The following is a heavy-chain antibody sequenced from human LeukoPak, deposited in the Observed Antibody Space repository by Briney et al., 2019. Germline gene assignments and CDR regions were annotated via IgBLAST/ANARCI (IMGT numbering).Heavy chain of an antibody. Sequence: SETLSLTCTVSGGSITSGTNYWTWIRQPAGRGLEWIGRIYNRGGTDYNPSLKSRITISLDTSKNQFSLKLNSMTAADTAVYYCARGFRWDTAMNPWGQGTLVTVSS. J-gene: IGHJ5*02. CDR2: IYNRGGT. D-gene: IGHD5-18*01. CDR1: GGSITSGTNY. V-gene: IGHV4-61*10. CDR3: ARGFRWDTAMNP.